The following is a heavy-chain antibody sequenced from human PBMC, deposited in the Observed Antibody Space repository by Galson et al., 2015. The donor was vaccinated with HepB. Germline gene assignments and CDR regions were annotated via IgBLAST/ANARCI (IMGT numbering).Heavy chain of an antibody. D-gene: IGHD2-2*01. CDR1: GGTFSSYA. CDR3: ASSGYCSSTSCSYYYYGMDV. CDR2: IIPIFGTA. Sequence: SVKVSCKASGGTFSSYAISWVRQAPGQGLEWMGGIIPIFGTANYAQKFQGRVTITADESTSTAYMELSSLRSEDTAVYYCASSGYCSSTSCSYYYYGMDVWGQGTTVTVSS. V-gene: IGHV1-69*13. J-gene: IGHJ6*02.